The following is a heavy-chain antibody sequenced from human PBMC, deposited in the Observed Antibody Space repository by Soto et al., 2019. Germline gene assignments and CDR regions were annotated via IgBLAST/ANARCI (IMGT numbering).Heavy chain of an antibody. D-gene: IGHD2-15*01. V-gene: IGHV2-5*02. CDR1: GFSLSTSGVG. CDR3: AHRGYCSGGSCYRPDAFDI. CDR2: IYWDDDK. J-gene: IGHJ3*02. Sequence: QITLKESGPTLVKPTQTLTLTCTFSGFSLSTSGVGVGWIRQPPGKALEWLALIYWDDDKRYSPSLKSRLTNPKDTSKNQVVLTMTNMDPVDTATYYCAHRGYCSGGSCYRPDAFDIWGQGTMVTVSS.